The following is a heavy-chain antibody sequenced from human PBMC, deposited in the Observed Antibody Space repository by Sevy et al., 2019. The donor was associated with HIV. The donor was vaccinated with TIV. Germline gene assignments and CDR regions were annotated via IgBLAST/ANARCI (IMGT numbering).Heavy chain of an antibody. CDR1: GFTFSSYA. CDR2: ISGSDGST. CDR3: APNWNLDY. V-gene: IGHV3-23*01. J-gene: IGHJ4*02. Sequence: GGSLRLSCAASGFTFSSYAMSWVRQAPGKGLEWVSVISGSDGSTYYADTVKGRFTISRDNSKNTLYLQMNSLRAEDTAVYYCAPNWNLDYWGQGTLVTVSS. D-gene: IGHD1-1*01.